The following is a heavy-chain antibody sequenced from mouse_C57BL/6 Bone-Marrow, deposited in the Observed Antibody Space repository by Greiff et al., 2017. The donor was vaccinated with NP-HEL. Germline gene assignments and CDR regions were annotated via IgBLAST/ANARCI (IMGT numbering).Heavy chain of an antibody. CDR1: GYTFTDYY. Sequence: VQLQQSGPELVKPGASVKISCKASGYTFTDYYMNWVKQSHGKSLEWIGDINPNNGGTSYNQKFKGKATVTVDKSSSTAYMELRSLTSEDSAVYYCARSGNSRGYFDVWGTGTTVTVSS. J-gene: IGHJ1*03. CDR2: INPNNGGT. CDR3: ARSGNSRGYFDV. D-gene: IGHD3-1*01. V-gene: IGHV1-26*01.